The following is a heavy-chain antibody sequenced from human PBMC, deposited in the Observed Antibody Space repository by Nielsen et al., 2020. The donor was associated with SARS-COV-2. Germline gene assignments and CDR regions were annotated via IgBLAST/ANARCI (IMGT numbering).Heavy chain of an antibody. V-gene: IGHV3-20*04. CDR3: ARGGVLWFAELPDY. D-gene: IGHD3-10*01. CDR1: GFTFDDYG. CDR2: INWSGDNT. J-gene: IGHJ4*02. Sequence: GESLKISCAASGFTFDDYGMSWVCQAPGKGLEWVSGINWSGDNTGYADSMKGRFTISRDNAKNSLFLQMNSLRAEDTAFYYCARGGVLWFAELPDYWGQGTLVTVSS.